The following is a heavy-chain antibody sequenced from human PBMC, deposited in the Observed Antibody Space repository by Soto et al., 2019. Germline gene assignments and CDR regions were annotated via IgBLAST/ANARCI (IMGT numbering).Heavy chain of an antibody. CDR1: GLPISNAW. Sequence: EVQLVESGGGFIQPGGFLRLSCAASGLPISNAWMNWVRQAPGKGLEWVGRIKTKTEGGPTDYAAAVKGRFTVSRDDSKNTLYLQMNSLKTEDTAVYYCTTGSVEGVWGQGTTVTVSS. J-gene: IGHJ6*02. CDR2: IKTKTEGGPT. CDR3: TTGSVEGV. D-gene: IGHD2-15*01. V-gene: IGHV3-15*07.